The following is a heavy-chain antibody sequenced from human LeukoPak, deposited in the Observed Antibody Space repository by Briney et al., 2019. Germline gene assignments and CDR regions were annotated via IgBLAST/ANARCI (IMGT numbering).Heavy chain of an antibody. CDR2: IIPIFGTA. D-gene: IGHD4-23*01. J-gene: IGHJ4*02. Sequence: SVKVSCKASGGTFSSYAISWVRQAPGQGLEWMGGIIPIFGTANYAQKFQGRVTITADESTSTAYMELSSLRSEDTAVYYCARARVYGGIPRNPKTLHPDYWGQGTLVTVSS. CDR1: GGTFSSYA. CDR3: ARARVYGGIPRNPKTLHPDY. V-gene: IGHV1-69*01.